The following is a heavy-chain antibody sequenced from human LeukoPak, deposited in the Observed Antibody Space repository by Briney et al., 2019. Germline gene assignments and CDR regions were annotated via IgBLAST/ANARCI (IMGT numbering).Heavy chain of an antibody. CDR3: ARVMWFGDLSQSVFDY. CDR2: INNGGRT. D-gene: IGHD3-10*01. J-gene: IGHJ4*02. Sequence: SETLSLTCAVYGGSFSGYYWSWIRQPPGKGLEWIAEINNGGRTNYNPSLESRVTISVDTSKNQFSLNVRSVTAAGTAVYYCARVMWFGDLSQSVFDYWGQGNLVTVSS. CDR1: GGSFSGYY. V-gene: IGHV4-34*01.